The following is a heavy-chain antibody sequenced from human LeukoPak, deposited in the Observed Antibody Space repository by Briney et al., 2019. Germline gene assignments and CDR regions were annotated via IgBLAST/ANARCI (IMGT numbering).Heavy chain of an antibody. Sequence: GGSVRLSCAASGFTDSSNYMSWVPQAPGKAREWVSVIYSGGSTYYEDSVKGRFTLSRDNSKNTLYLQMNSLRAEDTAVYYCARVVLYYDFWSAYFHDWGQGTLVTVSS. V-gene: IGHV3-66*01. J-gene: IGHJ4*02. CDR2: IYSGGST. D-gene: IGHD3-3*01. CDR1: GFTDSSNY. CDR3: ARVVLYYDFWSAYFHD.